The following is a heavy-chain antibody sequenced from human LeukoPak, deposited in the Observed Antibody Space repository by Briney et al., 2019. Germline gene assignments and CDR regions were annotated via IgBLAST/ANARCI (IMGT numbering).Heavy chain of an antibody. CDR3: ARDLNYGGRDY. Sequence: GGCLRLSCAASVFSLSIHCMRWVRQARCKGLEWVAIIWFDGSNKYYADSVKGRFTISRDNSKNTLYLQMNSLTVEDTAVYYCARDLNYGGRDYWGQGTLVTVSS. V-gene: IGHV3-33*01. J-gene: IGHJ4*02. D-gene: IGHD4-23*01. CDR2: IWFDGSNK. CDR1: VFSLSIHC.